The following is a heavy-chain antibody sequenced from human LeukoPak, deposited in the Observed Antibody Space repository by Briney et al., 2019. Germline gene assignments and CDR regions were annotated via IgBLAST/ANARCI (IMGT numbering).Heavy chain of an antibody. V-gene: IGHV3-21*01. CDR3: ARAQCTSTTCSYYFDY. CDR2: INSGSSSR. Sequence: GGSLRLSCAASGFTFSSYAMNWVRQAPGKGLEWVSSINSGSSSRYYADPVKGRFIISRDNAKNSLYLQMNSLRAEDTAVYYCARAQCTSTTCSYYFDYWGQGTLVTVPS. CDR1: GFTFSSYA. J-gene: IGHJ4*02. D-gene: IGHD2-2*01.